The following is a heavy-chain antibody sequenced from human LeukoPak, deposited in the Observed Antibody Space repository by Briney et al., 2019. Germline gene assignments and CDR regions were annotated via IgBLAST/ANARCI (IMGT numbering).Heavy chain of an antibody. CDR3: ARDPSWLVRSKNYYYYMDV. CDR2: ISSSSSYI. V-gene: IGHV3-21*01. CDR1: GFTFSSYS. Sequence: PGGSLRLSCAASGFTFSSYSMKWGRQAPGKGLEWVSSISSSSSYIYYADSVKGRFTISRDNAKNSLYLQMNSLRAEDTAVYYCARDPSWLVRSKNYYYYMDVWGKGTTVTVSS. D-gene: IGHD6-19*01. J-gene: IGHJ6*03.